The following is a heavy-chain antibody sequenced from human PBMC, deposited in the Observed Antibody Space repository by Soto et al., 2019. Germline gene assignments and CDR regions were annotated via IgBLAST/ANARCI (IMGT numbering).Heavy chain of an antibody. CDR1: GYTFTSYY. D-gene: IGHD5-18*01. CDR3: ARESYEDISGYIYGDCFDY. V-gene: IGHV1-46*01. CDR2: INPSGGST. Sequence: QVQLVQSGAEVKKPGASVKVSCKASGYTFTSYYMHWVRQAPGQGLAWMGIINPSGGSTSYAQKVTGRVIMTMDTSTSTVDMELSSLRYEYTAVYDCARESYEDISGYIYGDCFDYWGQGTLVTGSS. J-gene: IGHJ4*02.